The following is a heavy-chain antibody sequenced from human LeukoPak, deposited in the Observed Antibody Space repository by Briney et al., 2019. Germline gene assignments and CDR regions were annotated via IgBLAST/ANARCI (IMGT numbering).Heavy chain of an antibody. CDR2: IYYSEST. Sequence: PSETLSPTCTVSGGSISSYYWSWIRQPPGKGLEWIGYIYYSESTNYNPSLKSRVTISVDTSKNQFSLKLSSVTAADTAVYYCARRGERDYGDYYFDYWGQGTLVTVSS. CDR3: ARRGERDYGDYYFDY. D-gene: IGHD4-17*01. CDR1: GGSISSYY. V-gene: IGHV4-59*08. J-gene: IGHJ4*02.